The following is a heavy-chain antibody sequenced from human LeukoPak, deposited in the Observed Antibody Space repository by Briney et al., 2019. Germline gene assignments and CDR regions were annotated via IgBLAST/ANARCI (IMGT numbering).Heavy chain of an antibody. CDR2: INSDGNIT. D-gene: IGHD6-6*01. Sequence: PGGSLRLSCAASGFTFSSYWMHWVRQAPGKGLVWVSRINSDGNITTYADSVKGRFTISRDNAKTILYLQMNSLRAEDTAVYYCVREYTSSSGRAFDYWGQGTLVTVSS. J-gene: IGHJ4*02. CDR1: GFTFSSYW. CDR3: VREYTSSSGRAFDY. V-gene: IGHV3-74*01.